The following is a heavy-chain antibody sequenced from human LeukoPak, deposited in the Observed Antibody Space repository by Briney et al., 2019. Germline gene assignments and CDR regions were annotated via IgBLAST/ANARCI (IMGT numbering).Heavy chain of an antibody. D-gene: IGHD4-17*01. CDR1: GGSISSGSYY. CDR3: ARDNYGDYEFDY. J-gene: IGHJ4*02. Sequence: SETLSLTCTVSGGSISSGSYYWSWIRQPAGKGLEWIGYIYYSGSTNYNPSLKSRVTISVDTSKNRFSLKLSSVTAADTAVYYCARDNYGDYEFDYWGQGTLVTVSS. V-gene: IGHV4-61*10. CDR2: IYYSGST.